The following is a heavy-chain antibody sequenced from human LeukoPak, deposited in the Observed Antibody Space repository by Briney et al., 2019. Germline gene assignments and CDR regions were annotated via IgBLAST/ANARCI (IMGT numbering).Heavy chain of an antibody. D-gene: IGHD3-22*01. Sequence: GGSLRLPCAVSGITLSNYGMSWVRQAPGKGLEWVAGIGGSGGRTNYADSVKGRFTISGDNPKNTLYLQMNSLRAEDTAVYFCAKRGVVIRVILVGFHKEAYYFDSWGQGALVIVSS. CDR1: GITLSNYG. CDR3: AKRGVVIRVILVGFHKEAYYFDS. J-gene: IGHJ4*02. V-gene: IGHV3-23*01. CDR2: IGGSGGRT.